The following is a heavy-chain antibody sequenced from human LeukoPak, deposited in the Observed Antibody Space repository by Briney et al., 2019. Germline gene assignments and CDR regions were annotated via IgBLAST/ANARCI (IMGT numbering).Heavy chain of an antibody. CDR2: ISGSSSTI. D-gene: IGHD3-16*01. CDR1: GFTFSSYS. CDR3: ARWGSFDY. J-gene: IGHJ4*02. Sequence: GGSLRLSCAASGFTFSSYSMNWVRQAPGKGLEWVSHISGSSSTIYYADSVKGRFTISRDNAKNSLYLQMNSLRAEDTAVYCCARWGSFDYWGQGTLVTVSS. V-gene: IGHV3-48*04.